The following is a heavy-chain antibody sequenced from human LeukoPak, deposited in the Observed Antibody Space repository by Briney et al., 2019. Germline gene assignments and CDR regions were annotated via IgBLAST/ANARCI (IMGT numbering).Heavy chain of an antibody. Sequence: RGESLKISCQVSGYSFTNYWIAWVRQMPGKGLEWMGIIYPGDSDTRYSPSFQGQVTISADKSISTAYLQWSSLKASDTAMYYCTRVYGYYVDYWGQGTLVTVSS. J-gene: IGHJ4*02. CDR3: TRVYGYYVDY. CDR2: IYPGDSDT. V-gene: IGHV5-51*01. CDR1: GYSFTNYW. D-gene: IGHD3-10*01.